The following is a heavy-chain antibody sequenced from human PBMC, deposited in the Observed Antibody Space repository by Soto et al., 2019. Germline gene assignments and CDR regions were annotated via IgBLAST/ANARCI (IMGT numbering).Heavy chain of an antibody. D-gene: IGHD6-19*01. Sequence: EVQLVESGGGLVEPGGSLRLSCADSGFTFSNAWMTWVRQATGKGLKWVGRVKSETDGGTTDDAAHAKGRFTISRDDSKNTLYLQMNSLKTEDTAVYDCTTLRVYRTGWDDHWGQGTLVTVSS. CDR3: TTLRVYRTGWDDH. CDR1: GFTFSNAW. J-gene: IGHJ4*02. CDR2: VKSETDGGTT. V-gene: IGHV3-15*07.